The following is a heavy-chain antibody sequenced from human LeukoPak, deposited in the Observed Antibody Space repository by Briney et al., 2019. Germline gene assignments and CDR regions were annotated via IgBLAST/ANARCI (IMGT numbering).Heavy chain of an antibody. V-gene: IGHV4-39*07. D-gene: IGHD2-15*01. CDR2: IYYSGST. CDR1: GGSISSSSYY. Sequence: SETLSLTCTVSGGSISSSSYYWGWIRQPPGKGLEWIGSIYYSGSTYYNPSLKSRVTISVDTSKNQFSLKLSSVTAADTAVYYCAREGYPTQTLLGYCSGGSCYQDAFDIWGQGTMVTVSS. CDR3: AREGYPTQTLLGYCSGGSCYQDAFDI. J-gene: IGHJ3*02.